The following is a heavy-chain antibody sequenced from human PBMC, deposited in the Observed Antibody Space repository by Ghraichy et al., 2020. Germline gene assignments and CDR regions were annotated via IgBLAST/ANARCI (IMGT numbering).Heavy chain of an antibody. Sequence: ASVKVSCKASGYTFTGYYMHWVRQAPGQGLEWMGWINPNSGGTNYAQKFQGRVTMTRDTSISTAYMELSRLRSDDTAVYYCARVPFYDFWSGGHYYYGMDVWGQGTTVTVSS. J-gene: IGHJ6*02. CDR2: INPNSGGT. CDR3: ARVPFYDFWSGGHYYYGMDV. V-gene: IGHV1-2*02. CDR1: GYTFTGYY. D-gene: IGHD3-3*01.